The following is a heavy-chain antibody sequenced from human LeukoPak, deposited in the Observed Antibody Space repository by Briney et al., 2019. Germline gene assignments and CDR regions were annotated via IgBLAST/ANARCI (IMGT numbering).Heavy chain of an antibody. CDR2: INPNSGGT. CDR1: GYTFTGYY. D-gene: IGHD2-2*01. V-gene: IGHV1-2*02. J-gene: IGHJ4*02. Sequence: ASVKVSCKASGYTFTGYYMHWVRQAPRQGLEWMGWINPNSGGTNYAQKVQGRVTMTRDTSISTAYMELSRLRSDDTAVYYCARGGGGIVVVPAAKIGYWGQGTLVTVSS. CDR3: ARGGGGIVVVPAAKIGY.